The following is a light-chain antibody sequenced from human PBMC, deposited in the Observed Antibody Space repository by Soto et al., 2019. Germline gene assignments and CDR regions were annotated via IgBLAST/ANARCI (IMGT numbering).Light chain of an antibody. CDR1: QSISSSS. J-gene: IGKJ1*01. Sequence: ELVLPPSPGTLSLSPGARATLSGKASQSISSSSLAWYQQKPGQAPRLLIYGGSSRATGIPDTFSGSGSGTDFTLTISRLEPEDLAVYYCQQHGTSPPWTFGQGTKVDIK. CDR3: QQHGTSPPWT. CDR2: GGS. V-gene: IGKV3-20*01.